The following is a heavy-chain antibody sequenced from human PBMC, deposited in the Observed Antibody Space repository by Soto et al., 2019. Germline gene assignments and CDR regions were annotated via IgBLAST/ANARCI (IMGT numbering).Heavy chain of an antibody. CDR2: IIPIFATA. V-gene: IGHV1-69*13. CDR1: GGAFSSYA. D-gene: IGHD1-1*01. Sequence: SVKVSCNASGGAFSSYAISWVRQAPGQGLEWMGGIIPIFATANYAQKFQGRVTITADESTSTAYMELRSPRSEDTAVYYCARDPRTGTSQQGYYYHGMEVWGQGTTVTISS. J-gene: IGHJ6*01. CDR3: ARDPRTGTSQQGYYYHGMEV.